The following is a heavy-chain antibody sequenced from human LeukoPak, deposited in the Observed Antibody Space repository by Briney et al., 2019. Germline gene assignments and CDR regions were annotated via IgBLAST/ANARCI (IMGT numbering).Heavy chain of an antibody. V-gene: IGHV3-7*05. CDR3: ARSRWELLTYYFDY. CDR2: IKQDGSGK. D-gene: IGHD1-26*01. Sequence: PGGSLRLSCAASGFTFSSYWMSWVRQAPGKGLEWVANIKQDGSGKYYVDSVKGRFTISRDNAKNSLYLQMNSLRAEDTAVYYCARSRWELLTYYFDYWGQGTLVTVSS. CDR1: GFTFSSYW. J-gene: IGHJ4*02.